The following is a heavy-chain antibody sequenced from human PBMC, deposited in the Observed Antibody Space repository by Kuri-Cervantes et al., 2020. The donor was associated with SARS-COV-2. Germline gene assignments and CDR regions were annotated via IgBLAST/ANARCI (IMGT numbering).Heavy chain of an antibody. J-gene: IGHJ3*02. V-gene: IGHV1-45*02. CDR1: GDSLDYRY. D-gene: IGHD2-21*01. CDR2: ITPFNGNT. CDR3: ARSGPGAISREEGAFDI. Sequence: SVKVSCKASGDSLDYRYLHWVRQAPGQPLEWMGWITPFNGNTNYAQEFQDRVTITRDRSMSTAYMELRSQSSDDAAMYYCARSGPGAISREEGAFDIWGQGTMVTVSS.